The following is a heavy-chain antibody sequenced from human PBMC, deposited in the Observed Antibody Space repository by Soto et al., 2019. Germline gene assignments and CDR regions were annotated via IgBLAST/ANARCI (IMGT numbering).Heavy chain of an antibody. J-gene: IGHJ5*02. D-gene: IGHD2-2*01. CDR2: IIPILGIA. CDR1: GGTFSSYT. V-gene: IGHV1-69*04. Sequence: GASVKVSCKASGGTFSSYTISWVRQAPGQGLEWMGRIIPILGIANYAQKFQGRVTITADKSTSTAYMELSSLRSEDTAVYYCARDGEDIVVVPASLDPWGQGTLVTVSS. CDR3: ARDGEDIVVVPASLDP.